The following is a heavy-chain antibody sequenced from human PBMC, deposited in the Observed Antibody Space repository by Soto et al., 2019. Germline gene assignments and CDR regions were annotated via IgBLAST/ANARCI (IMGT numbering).Heavy chain of an antibody. V-gene: IGHV3-30-3*01. J-gene: IGHJ6*02. CDR2: ISYDGSNK. Sequence: GGSLRLSCAASGFTFSSYAMHWVRQAPGKGLEWVAVISYDGSNKYYADSVKGRFTISRDNSKNTLYLQMNSLRAEDTAVYYCARAPPQGELWDYYYGMDVWGQGTTVTVSS. CDR3: ARAPPQGELWDYYYGMDV. D-gene: IGHD3-16*01. CDR1: GFTFSSYA.